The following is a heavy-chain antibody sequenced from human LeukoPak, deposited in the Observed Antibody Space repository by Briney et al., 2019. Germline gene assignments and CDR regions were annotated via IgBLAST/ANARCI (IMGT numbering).Heavy chain of an antibody. Sequence: SVKVSCKASGGTFSSYAISWVRQAPGQGLEWMGGIIPIFGTANYAQKFQGRVTITADESTSTAYMELRSLRSEDTAVYYCARVWGSGSYYYYYGMDVWGQGNTVTVSS. CDR2: IIPIFGTA. D-gene: IGHD3-10*01. CDR3: ARVWGSGSYYYYYGMDV. V-gene: IGHV1-69*13. J-gene: IGHJ6*02. CDR1: GGTFSSYA.